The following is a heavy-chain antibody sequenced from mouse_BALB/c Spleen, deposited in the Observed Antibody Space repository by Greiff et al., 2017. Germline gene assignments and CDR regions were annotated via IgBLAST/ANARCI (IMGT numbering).Heavy chain of an antibody. V-gene: IGHV1-87*01. CDR1: GYTFTSYW. Sequence: VQLQQSGAELARPGASVKLSCKASGYTFTSYWMQWVKQRPGQGLEWIGAIYPGDGDTRYTQKFKGKATLTADKSSSTAYMQLSSLASEDSAVYYCALGRDAMDYWGQGTSVTVSS. J-gene: IGHJ4*01. CDR3: ALGRDAMDY. D-gene: IGHD4-1*01. CDR2: IYPGDGDT.